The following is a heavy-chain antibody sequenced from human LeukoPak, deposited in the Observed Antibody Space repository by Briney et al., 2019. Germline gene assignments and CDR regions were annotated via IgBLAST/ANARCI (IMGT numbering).Heavy chain of an antibody. V-gene: IGHV4-34*01. CDR3: ARGGCSSGWYSVY. CDR2: INHSGST. Sequence: SETLSLTCAVYGGSFSGYYWSWIRQPPGKGLEWIGEINHSGSTNYNPSLKSRVTVSVDTSKNQFSLKLSSVTAADTAVYYCARGGCSSGWYSVYWGQGTLVTVSS. J-gene: IGHJ4*02. D-gene: IGHD6-19*01. CDR1: GGSFSGYY.